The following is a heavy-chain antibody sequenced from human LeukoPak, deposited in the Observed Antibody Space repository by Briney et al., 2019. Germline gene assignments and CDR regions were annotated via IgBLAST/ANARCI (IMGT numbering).Heavy chain of an antibody. J-gene: IGHJ5*02. V-gene: IGHV3-21*04. CDR3: AKGGTLSWFDP. CDR1: GFTFSSYN. D-gene: IGHD5-12*01. CDR2: ISSSSSYM. Sequence: GGSLRLSCAASGFTFSSYNMNWVRQAPGKGLEWVSSISSSSSYMSYTDSVKGRFTISRDNSKNTLYLQMNSLRVEDTAVYYCAKGGTLSWFDPWGQGTLVTVSS.